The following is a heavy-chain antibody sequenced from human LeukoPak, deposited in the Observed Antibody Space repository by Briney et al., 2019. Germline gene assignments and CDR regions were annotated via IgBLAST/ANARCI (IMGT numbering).Heavy chain of an antibody. V-gene: IGHV1-46*01. Sequence: GASVKVSCKASGYTFTSYYMHWLRQAPAQGLEWMGIINPSGGSTSYAQKFQGRVTMTRDTSTSTVYMELSSLRSEDTAVYYCARDGVPYYDSSGYHFDYWGQGTLVTVSS. J-gene: IGHJ4*02. D-gene: IGHD3-22*01. CDR1: GYTFTSYY. CDR3: ARDGVPYYDSSGYHFDY. CDR2: INPSGGST.